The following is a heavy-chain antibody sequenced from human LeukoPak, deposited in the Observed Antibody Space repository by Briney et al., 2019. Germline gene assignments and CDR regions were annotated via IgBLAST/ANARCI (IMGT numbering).Heavy chain of an antibody. V-gene: IGHV4-4*02. D-gene: IGHD1-26*01. Sequence: PSGTLSLTCSISGDSVSSSHWWSWVRQPPGKGLEWIGEIFHSGAINYNPSLKSRVTISVDKSQNQFSLELRSVTAADTAVYYCARASRLLPGGNYLRDFDYWGQGTLVTVSS. CDR2: IFHSGAI. J-gene: IGHJ4*02. CDR3: ARASRLLPGGNYLRDFDY. CDR1: GDSVSSSHW.